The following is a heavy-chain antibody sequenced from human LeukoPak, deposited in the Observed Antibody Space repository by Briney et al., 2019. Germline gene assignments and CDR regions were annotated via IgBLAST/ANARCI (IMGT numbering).Heavy chain of an antibody. V-gene: IGHV4-38-2*01. J-gene: IGHJ4*02. CDR1: GYSISSGYY. Sequence: PSETLSLTCAVSGYSISSGYYWGWIRQPPGQGLEWIGTIYHSGSTYYNPSLKSRVTISVDTSKTQFSLKLSSVTAADTAVYYCAKWGHYDILTGYYTSDYWGQGTLVTVSS. D-gene: IGHD3-9*01. CDR3: AKWGHYDILTGYYTSDY. CDR2: IYHSGST.